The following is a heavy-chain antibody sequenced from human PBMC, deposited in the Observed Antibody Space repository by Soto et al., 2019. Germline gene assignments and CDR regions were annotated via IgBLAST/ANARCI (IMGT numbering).Heavy chain of an antibody. CDR2: ISAYNGNT. J-gene: IGHJ4*02. CDR3: ARDWSEYSSSSGGYYFDY. Sequence: ASVKVSCKASGYTFTSYGISWVRQAPGQGLEWMGWISAYNGNTNYAQKLQGRVTMTTDTSTSTAYMELRSLRSDDTAVYYCARDWSEYSSSSGGYYFDYWGQGTLVTVSS. D-gene: IGHD6-6*01. CDR1: GYTFTSYG. V-gene: IGHV1-18*01.